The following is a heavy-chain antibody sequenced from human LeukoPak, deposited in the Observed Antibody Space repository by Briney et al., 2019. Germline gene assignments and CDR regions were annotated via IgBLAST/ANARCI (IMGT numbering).Heavy chain of an antibody. D-gene: IGHD5-12*01. CDR2: ISGTGGTT. CDR1: GFTFSTYA. Sequence: GGSLRLSCAASGFTFSTYAMSWVRRAPGKGLEWVSAISGTGGTTYYADSVKGRFTTSRDNSKNTLYLQMNSLRAEDTAVYYCAKRIVPTRVFDYWGQGTLVTVSS. J-gene: IGHJ4*02. V-gene: IGHV3-23*01. CDR3: AKRIVPTRVFDY.